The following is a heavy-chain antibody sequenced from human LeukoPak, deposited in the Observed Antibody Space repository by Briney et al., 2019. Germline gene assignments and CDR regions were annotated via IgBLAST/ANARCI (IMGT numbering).Heavy chain of an antibody. J-gene: IGHJ4*02. Sequence: GGSLRLSCAASGFSFSNYSMNWVRQAPGKGLEWVSAIGSSTSYIYYAASVKGRFTISRDNAKNSVFLQMNSLRAEDTAVYYCARDQGWLQLPVYFDYWGQGTLVTVSS. CDR3: ARDQGWLQLPVYFDY. CDR1: GFSFSNYS. V-gene: IGHV3-21*01. CDR2: IGSSTSYI. D-gene: IGHD5-24*01.